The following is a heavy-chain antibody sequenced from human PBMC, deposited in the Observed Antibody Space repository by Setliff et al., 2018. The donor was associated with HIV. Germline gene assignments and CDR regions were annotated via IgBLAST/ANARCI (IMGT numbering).Heavy chain of an antibody. Sequence: PSETLSLTCAVYGGSFSGYYWSWFRQPPGKGLEWIGEINHSGSTFYSPSLKSRVTISVDTSKNQFSLKLSSVTAADTAIYYCARGSPSSSWYGEYAYWGQGTLVTVSS. CDR1: GGSFSGYY. CDR2: INHSGST. CDR3: ARGSPSSSWYGEYAY. V-gene: IGHV4-34*01. J-gene: IGHJ4*02. D-gene: IGHD6-13*01.